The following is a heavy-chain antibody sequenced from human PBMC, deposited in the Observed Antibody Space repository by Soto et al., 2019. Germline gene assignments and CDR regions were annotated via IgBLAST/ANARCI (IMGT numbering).Heavy chain of an antibody. J-gene: IGHJ4*02. CDR3: ARVSFETNGYADY. Sequence: QVHLVQSGAEVKKPGASAKVSCKASGYIFSTYTMHWVRQAPGQRLEWMGWINAANGNTKYSQNFQGRVTISRDTSASTAYLELSSLRSEDTAVYYCARVSFETNGYADYWGQGTLVTVSS. V-gene: IGHV1-3*01. D-gene: IGHD2-8*01. CDR2: INAANGNT. CDR1: GYIFSTYT.